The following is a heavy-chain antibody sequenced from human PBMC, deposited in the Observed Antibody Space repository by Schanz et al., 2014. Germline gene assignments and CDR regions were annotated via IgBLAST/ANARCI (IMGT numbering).Heavy chain of an antibody. CDR2: ISGSGGNT. J-gene: IGHJ4*02. CDR3: AKDAENTAMITDYFDY. D-gene: IGHD5-18*01. Sequence: EVQLLESGGGLVQPGGSLRLSCEASGFSFGNYGMSWVRQAPGKGLEWVSIISGSGGNTYYADAVRGRFTISRDNSKTTVYLQMNSLRAEDTAVYYCAKDAENTAMITDYFDYWGQGTLVTVSS. CDR1: GFSFGNYG. V-gene: IGHV3-23*01.